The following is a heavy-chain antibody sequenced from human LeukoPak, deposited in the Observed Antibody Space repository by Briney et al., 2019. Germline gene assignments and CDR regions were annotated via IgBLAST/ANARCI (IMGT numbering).Heavy chain of an antibody. CDR1: GGSISIYY. Sequence: PSETLSLTCTVSGGSISIYYWNWIRQPAGKRLEWIGRIFTSGITNYNPSLKSRVTMSVDTSKNQFSLNLSSVPAADTAVYYCARESSGSYYNPQGYMDVWGKGTTVTVSS. V-gene: IGHV4-4*07. CDR3: ARESSGSYYNPQGYMDV. D-gene: IGHD3-10*01. J-gene: IGHJ6*03. CDR2: IFTSGIT.